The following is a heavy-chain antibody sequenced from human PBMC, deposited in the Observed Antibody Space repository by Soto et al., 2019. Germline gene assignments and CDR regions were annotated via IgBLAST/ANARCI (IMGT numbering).Heavy chain of an antibody. CDR3: ARDIVGANWYYFDY. J-gene: IGHJ4*02. CDR2: INAGNGNT. D-gene: IGHD1-26*01. V-gene: IGHV1-3*01. Sequence: QVQLVQSGAEVKKPGASVKVSCKASGYTFTSYAMHWVRQAPGQRLEWMGWINAGNGNTKYSQKFQGRVTITRDTSASTAYRELSSLRADDTAVYYCARDIVGANWYYFDYWGQGTLVTVSS. CDR1: GYTFTSYA.